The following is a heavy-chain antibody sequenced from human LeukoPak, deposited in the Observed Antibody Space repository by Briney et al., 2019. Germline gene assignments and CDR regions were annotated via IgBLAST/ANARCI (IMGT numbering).Heavy chain of an antibody. J-gene: IGHJ3*02. CDR1: GFTFSSYS. V-gene: IGHV3-48*01. Sequence: GGSLRLSCAASGFTFSSYSMNRVRQAPGKGLEWVSYISSSSSTIYYADSVKGRFTISRDNAKNSLYLQMNSLRAEDTAVYYCAIIAYSSGWDDAFDIWGQGTMVTVSS. CDR3: AIIAYSSGWDDAFDI. CDR2: ISSSSSTI. D-gene: IGHD6-19*01.